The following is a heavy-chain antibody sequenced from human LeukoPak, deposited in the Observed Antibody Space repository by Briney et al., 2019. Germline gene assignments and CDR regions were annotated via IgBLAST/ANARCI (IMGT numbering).Heavy chain of an antibody. J-gene: IGHJ1*01. CDR3: ARAVYYDSSGPDFQH. V-gene: IGHV1-69*04. CDR2: IIPIFGIA. Sequence: GASMRVSCKASGGTFSSYAISWVRQAPGQGLEWMGRIIPIFGIANYAQKFQGRVTITADKSTSTAYMELSSLRSEDTAVYYCARAVYYDSSGPDFQHWGQGTLVTVSS. CDR1: GGTFSSYA. D-gene: IGHD3-22*01.